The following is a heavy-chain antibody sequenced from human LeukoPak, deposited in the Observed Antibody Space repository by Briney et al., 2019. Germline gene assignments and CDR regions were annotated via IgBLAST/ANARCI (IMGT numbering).Heavy chain of an antibody. Sequence: ASVKVSCKASGYTFTSYYMHWVRQAPGQGLEWMGIINPSGGSTSYAQKFQGRVTMTRDMSTSIVYMELSSLRSDDTAVYYCARGPIIDIVVIPAAADYYHMDVWGKGTTVTVSS. CDR1: GYTFTSYY. J-gene: IGHJ6*03. CDR3: ARGPIIDIVVIPAAADYYHMDV. V-gene: IGHV1-46*01. CDR2: INPSGGST. D-gene: IGHD2-2*01.